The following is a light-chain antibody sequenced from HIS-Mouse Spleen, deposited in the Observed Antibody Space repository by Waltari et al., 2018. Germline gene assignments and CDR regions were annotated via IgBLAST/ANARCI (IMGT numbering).Light chain of an antibody. J-gene: IGLJ2*01. CDR3: AAWDDSLNGPV. CDR1: SSNIGSNT. V-gene: IGLV1-44*01. CDR2: SNN. Sequence: QSVLTQPPSASGTPGQRVTIPCSGSSSNIGSNTVNWYQQPPGTAHKLLIYSNNRRPSGVPDRFSGSKSGTSASLAISGLQSEDEADYYCAAWDDSLNGPVFGGGTKLTVL.